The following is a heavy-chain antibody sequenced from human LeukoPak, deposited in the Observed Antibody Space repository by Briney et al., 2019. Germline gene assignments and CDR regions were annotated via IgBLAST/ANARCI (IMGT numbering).Heavy chain of an antibody. Sequence: ASVKVSCKASGYTFTSYGISWVRQAPGQGLEWMGWISAYNGNTNYAQKLQGRVTMTTDTSTSTAYMGLRSLRSEDTAVYYCARDDYDSSGYRLAYWFDPWGQGTLVTVSS. CDR3: ARDDYDSSGYRLAYWFDP. CDR2: ISAYNGNT. D-gene: IGHD3-22*01. V-gene: IGHV1-18*01. CDR1: GYTFTSYG. J-gene: IGHJ5*02.